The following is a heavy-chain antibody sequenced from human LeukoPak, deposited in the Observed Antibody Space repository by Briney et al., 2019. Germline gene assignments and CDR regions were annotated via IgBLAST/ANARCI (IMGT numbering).Heavy chain of an antibody. V-gene: IGHV4-4*02. J-gene: IGHJ3*02. Sequence: KSSGTLSLTCAVSGGSISSSNWWSWVRQPPGKGLEWIGSIYYSGSTYYNPSLKSRVTISVDTSKNRFSLKLSSVTAADTAVYYCAKAVTDDAFDIWGQGTMVTVSS. D-gene: IGHD2-21*02. CDR3: AKAVTDDAFDI. CDR1: GGSISSSNW. CDR2: IYYSGST.